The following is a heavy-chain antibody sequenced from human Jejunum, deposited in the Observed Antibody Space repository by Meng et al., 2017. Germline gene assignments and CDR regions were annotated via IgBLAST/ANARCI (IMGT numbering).Heavy chain of an antibody. J-gene: IGHJ4*02. CDR3: VARDGYNSPALGY. CDR1: GGSLISGGYY. Sequence: QVQLHESGPGLVKPSQTLSLTCTLSGGSLISGGYYWNWIRQHAGRGLEWIGYIYYTGRTDYNPSLRSRVTISRDTSKNQFSLKVTSVTAADTAMYYCVARDGYNSPALGYWGQGNLVTVSS. V-gene: IGHV4-31*03. D-gene: IGHD5-24*01. CDR2: IYYTGRT.